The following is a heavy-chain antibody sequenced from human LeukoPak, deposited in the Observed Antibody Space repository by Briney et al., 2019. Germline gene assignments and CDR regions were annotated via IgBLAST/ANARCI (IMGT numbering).Heavy chain of an antibody. CDR2: IIPIFGTA. CDR3: ASQYCTNGVCYGMDV. J-gene: IGHJ6*02. D-gene: IGHD2-8*01. V-gene: IGHV1-69*13. CDR1: GGTFCSYA. Sequence: SVKVSCKASGGTFCSYAISWVRQAPGQGLEWMGGIIPIFGTANYAQKFQGRVTITADESTSTAYMELSSLRSEDTAVYYCASQYCTNGVCYGMDVWGQGTTVTVSS.